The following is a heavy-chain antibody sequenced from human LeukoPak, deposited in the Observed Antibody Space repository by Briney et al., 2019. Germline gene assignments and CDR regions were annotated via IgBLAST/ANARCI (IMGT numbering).Heavy chain of an antibody. CDR2: ISYDGSNK. J-gene: IGHJ1*01. D-gene: IGHD3-9*01. Sequence: GGSLRLSCAPSGFTFSSYGMHWVRQAPRKGLEWVAVISYDGSNKYYADSVKGRFTISRDNSKNTLYLQMNSLRAEETAVYYCAKVREIGIRYFDWLLSRKGSGHWGQGTLLTVTS. CDR3: AKVREIGIRYFDWLLSRKGSGH. CDR1: GFTFSSYG. V-gene: IGHV3-30*18.